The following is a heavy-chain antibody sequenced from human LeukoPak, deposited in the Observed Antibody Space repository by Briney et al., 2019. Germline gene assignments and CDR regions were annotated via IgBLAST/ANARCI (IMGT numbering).Heavy chain of an antibody. J-gene: IGHJ4*02. Sequence: SETLSLTCTVSGGSISSGGYCWSWIRQPPGKGLEWIGYIYHSGSTYYNPSLKSRVTISVDTSKNQFSLKLSSVTAADTAVYYCARDNYYGSGTQEGYWGQGTLVTVSS. V-gene: IGHV4-30-2*01. D-gene: IGHD3-10*01. CDR2: IYHSGST. CDR1: GGSISSGGYC. CDR3: ARDNYYGSGTQEGY.